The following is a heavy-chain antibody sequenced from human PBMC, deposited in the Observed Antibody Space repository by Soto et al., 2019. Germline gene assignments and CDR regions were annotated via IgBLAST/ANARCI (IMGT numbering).Heavy chain of an antibody. CDR2: ISYDGSNK. CDR1: GFTFSSYA. J-gene: IGHJ5*02. D-gene: IGHD2-15*01. V-gene: IGHV3-30-3*01. CDR3: ARDRGGYCSGGSCSPYNWFDP. Sequence: QVQLVESGGGVVQSGRSLRLSCAASGFTFSSYAMHWVRQAPGKGLEWVAVISYDGSNKYYADSVKGRFTISRDNSKNTLYLQMNSLRAEDTAVYYCARDRGGYCSGGSCSPYNWFDPWGQGTLVTVSS.